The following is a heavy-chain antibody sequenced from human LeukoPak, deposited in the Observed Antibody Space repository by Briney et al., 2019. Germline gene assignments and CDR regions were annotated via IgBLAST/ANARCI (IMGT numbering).Heavy chain of an antibody. CDR1: GGSMSGYY. J-gene: IGHJ4*02. D-gene: IGHD5-12*01. CDR2: IYYSGSA. V-gene: IGHV4-59*01. CDR3: ARAGGYSGYESN. Sequence: SETLSLTCTVSGGSMSGYYWTWIRQPPGKGLEWIGYIYYSGSAYYNPSLKSRVTMSVDTSKNQFSLKLSSVSAADTAVYYCARAGGYSGYESNWGQGTLVTVSS.